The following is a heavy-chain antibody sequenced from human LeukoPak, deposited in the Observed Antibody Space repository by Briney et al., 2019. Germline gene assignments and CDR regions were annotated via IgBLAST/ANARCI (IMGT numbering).Heavy chain of an antibody. V-gene: IGHV4-61*02. CDR3: ARVVYDSTSGGFDY. Sequence: PSDTLSLTCTVSGGSISSGSYYWSWLRPPAGQELVWFRRIYTSGSTNYNPSLKSRVTISVDTSKNQFSLKLSSVTAADTAVYYCARVVYDSTSGGFDYWGQGTLVTVSS. D-gene: IGHD3-22*01. CDR2: IYTSGST. CDR1: GGSISSGSYY. J-gene: IGHJ4*02.